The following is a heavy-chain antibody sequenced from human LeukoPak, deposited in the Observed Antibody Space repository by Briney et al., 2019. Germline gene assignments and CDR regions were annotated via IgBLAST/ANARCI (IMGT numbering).Heavy chain of an antibody. J-gene: IGHJ4*02. CDR3: ARGPTYYYGSGSYYTY. CDR1: GYTFTSYD. Sequence: GASVKVSCKASGYTFTSYDINWVRQATGQGLEWMGWMNPNSGNTGYAQKFQGRVTMTRNTSISTAYMELSSLRSEDTAVYYCARGPTYYYGSGSYYTYWGQGTLVTVSS. CDR2: MNPNSGNT. V-gene: IGHV1-8*02. D-gene: IGHD3-10*01.